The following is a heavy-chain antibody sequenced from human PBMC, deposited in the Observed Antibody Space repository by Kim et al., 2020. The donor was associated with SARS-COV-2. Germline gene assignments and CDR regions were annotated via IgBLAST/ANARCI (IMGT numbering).Heavy chain of an antibody. D-gene: IGHD2-21*02. Sequence: SETLSLTCTVSGGSVSSGSYYWSWIRQPPGKGLEWIGYIYYSGSTNYNPSLKSRVTISVDTSKNQFSLKLSSVTAADTAVYYCASYCGGDCYQGYWGQGTLVTVSS. CDR2: IYYSGST. CDR3: ASYCGGDCYQGY. J-gene: IGHJ4*02. CDR1: GGSVSSGSYY. V-gene: IGHV4-61*01.